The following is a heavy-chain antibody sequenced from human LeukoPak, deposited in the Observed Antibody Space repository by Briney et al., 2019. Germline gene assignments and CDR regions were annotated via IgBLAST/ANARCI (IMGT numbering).Heavy chain of an antibody. CDR1: GFTFSSYG. Sequence: GRSLRLSCAASGFTFSSYGMHWVRQAPGKGLEWVAVIWYDGSNKYYADSVKGRFTISRDNSKNTLYLQMNSLRAEDTAVYYCARGLTYGSGDYYFDYWGQGTLVTVSS. V-gene: IGHV3-33*01. J-gene: IGHJ4*02. CDR2: IWYDGSNK. CDR3: ARGLTYGSGDYYFDY. D-gene: IGHD3-10*01.